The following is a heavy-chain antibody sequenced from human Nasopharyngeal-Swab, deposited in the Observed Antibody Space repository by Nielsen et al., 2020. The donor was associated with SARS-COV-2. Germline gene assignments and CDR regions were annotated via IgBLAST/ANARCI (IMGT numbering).Heavy chain of an antibody. J-gene: IGHJ5*02. CDR3: ARDPNSYYDILTGMPGFDP. D-gene: IGHD3-9*01. V-gene: IGHV3-48*02. Sequence: GSLSLSCAASGFTFSSYSMNWVRQAPGKGLEWASYISSSSSTIYYADSVKGRFTISRDNAKNSLYLQMNSLRDEDTAVYYCARDPNSYYDILTGMPGFDPWGQGTLVTVSS. CDR2: ISSSSSTI. CDR1: GFTFSSYS.